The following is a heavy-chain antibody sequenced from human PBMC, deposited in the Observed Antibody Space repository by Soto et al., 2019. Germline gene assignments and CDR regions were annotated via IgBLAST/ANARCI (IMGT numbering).Heavy chain of an antibody. Sequence: EVQLVESGGGLVQPGGSLRLSCAASRFTFSNYWMSWVRQAPGKGLEWVANIKQDGSEKYYVDSVKGRFTISRDNAKNSPYLQMNSMRAEDTAVYYCAREPNSIDYWGQGTLVTVSS. V-gene: IGHV3-7*01. CDR2: IKQDGSEK. D-gene: IGHD2-15*01. J-gene: IGHJ4*02. CDR1: RFTFSNYW. CDR3: AREPNSIDY.